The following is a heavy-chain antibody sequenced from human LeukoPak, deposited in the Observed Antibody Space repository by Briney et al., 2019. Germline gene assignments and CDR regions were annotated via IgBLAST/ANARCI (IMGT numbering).Heavy chain of an antibody. D-gene: IGHD1-26*01. Sequence: GGSLRLSCAPSGFIFSSTFLNWVRQAPGKGLQYVSSIYTTHYTYYAGSVKGRFTISRDNAKNSLYLQMNNLKAEDTSVYYCTTESSGALDSWGQGTLVTVSS. CDR3: TTESSGALDS. J-gene: IGHJ4*02. V-gene: IGHV3-21*01. CDR1: GFIFSSTF. CDR2: IYTTHYT.